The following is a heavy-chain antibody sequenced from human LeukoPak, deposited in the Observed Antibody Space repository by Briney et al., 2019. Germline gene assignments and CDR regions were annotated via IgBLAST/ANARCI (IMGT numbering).Heavy chain of an antibody. CDR3: AREAVDPKNGMDV. CDR1: GYTFTSYG. D-gene: IGHD4-23*01. CDR2: ISAYNGNT. Sequence: GASVKVSCKASGYTFTSYGISWVRQAPGQGLEWMGWISAYNGNTNYAQKLQGRVTMTRDTSTSTVYMELSSLRSEDTAVYYCAREAVDPKNGMDVWGQGTTVTVSS. J-gene: IGHJ6*02. V-gene: IGHV1-18*01.